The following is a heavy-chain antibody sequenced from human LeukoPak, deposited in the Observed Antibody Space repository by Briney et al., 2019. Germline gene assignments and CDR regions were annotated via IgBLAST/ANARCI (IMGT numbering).Heavy chain of an antibody. Sequence: SETLSLTCTVSGGSIRSYYWSWIRQPPGKGLEWIGYIYYSGSTNFNPSLKSRVTISVDTSKNQFSLEVSSATAADTAVYYCARSLEDTWYYYGMDVWGQGTMVTVSS. J-gene: IGHJ6*02. CDR1: GGSIRSYY. CDR3: ARSLEDTWYYYGMDV. V-gene: IGHV4-59*01. CDR2: IYYSGST.